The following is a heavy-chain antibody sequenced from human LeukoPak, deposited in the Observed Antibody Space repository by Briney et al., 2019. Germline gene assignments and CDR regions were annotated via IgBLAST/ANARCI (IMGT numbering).Heavy chain of an antibody. CDR3: AISRDYGDYYFDS. CDR2: INPNTGGT. Sequence: GASVKVSCKASGYIFTGYYLHWVRQALGQGLEWTGRINPNTGGTDYAQKFQGRVTMTRDTSISTAYMEVSRLTSDDAAVYFCAISRDYGDYYFDSWGQGTLVTVSS. V-gene: IGHV1-2*06. CDR1: GYIFTGYY. D-gene: IGHD4-17*01. J-gene: IGHJ4*02.